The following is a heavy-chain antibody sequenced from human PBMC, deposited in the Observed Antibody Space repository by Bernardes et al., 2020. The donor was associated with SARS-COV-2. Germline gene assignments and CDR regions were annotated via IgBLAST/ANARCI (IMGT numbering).Heavy chain of an antibody. J-gene: IGHJ6*02. CDR1: GGSISSYY. V-gene: IGHV4-59*01. CDR3: ARVFRYITIFGPKNYGMDV. Sequence: SETLSLTCTVSGGSISSYYWSWIRQPPGKGLEWIGYIYYSGSTNYNPSLKSRVTISVDTSKNQFSLKLSSVTAADTAVYYCARVFRYITIFGPKNYGMDVWGQGTTVTVSS. D-gene: IGHD3-3*01. CDR2: IYYSGST.